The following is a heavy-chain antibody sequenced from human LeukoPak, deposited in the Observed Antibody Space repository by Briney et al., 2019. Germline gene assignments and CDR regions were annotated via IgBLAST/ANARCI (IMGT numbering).Heavy chain of an antibody. D-gene: IGHD3-10*01. Sequence: GGSLRLSCAASGFTFSSYAMSWVRQAPGKGQEWVSAISGSGGSTYYADSVKGRFTISRDNSKNTLYLQMNSLRAEDTAVYYCAKVAHYYGSGSYYEYYFDYWGQGTLVTVSS. CDR3: AKVAHYYGSGSYYEYYFDY. J-gene: IGHJ4*02. CDR2: ISGSGGST. CDR1: GFTFSSYA. V-gene: IGHV3-23*01.